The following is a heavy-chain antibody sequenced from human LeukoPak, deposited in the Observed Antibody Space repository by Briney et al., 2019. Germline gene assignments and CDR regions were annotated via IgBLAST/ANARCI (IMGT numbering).Heavy chain of an antibody. V-gene: IGHV3-11*03. Sequence: GGSLRLSCAASGFNFSDYYMSWIRQAPGKGLEWVSYIASSTSYTNYADSVKGRFTISRDNAKNSLYLQMNSLRPEDTAVYYCARRGLAYNSGPDYWGQGTLVTVSS. CDR2: IASSTSYT. CDR3: ARRGLAYNSGPDY. J-gene: IGHJ4*02. D-gene: IGHD5-18*01. CDR1: GFNFSDYY.